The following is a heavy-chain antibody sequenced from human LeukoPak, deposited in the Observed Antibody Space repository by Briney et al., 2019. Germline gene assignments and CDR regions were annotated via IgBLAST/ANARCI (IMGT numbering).Heavy chain of an antibody. CDR3: TRGGSRYQLLNWFDP. V-gene: IGHV4-38-2*02. J-gene: IGHJ5*02. Sequence: PSETLSLTCTVSGYSISSGYYWAWIRPTPGKGLEWIGSIYHTSSTYCNPSLRSRVTISMDTSKNQFSLKLSYLTAADTAVYYCTRGGSRYQLLNWFDPWGQGTLVTVSS. D-gene: IGHD2-2*01. CDR1: GYSISSGYY. CDR2: IYHTSST.